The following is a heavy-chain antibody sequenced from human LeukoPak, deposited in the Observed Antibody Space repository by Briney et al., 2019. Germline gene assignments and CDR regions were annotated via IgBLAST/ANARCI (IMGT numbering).Heavy chain of an antibody. D-gene: IGHD3-22*01. CDR3: ARDWGRYYYDSSGYYELGY. CDR2: IYYSGST. Sequence: SETLSLTCSVSGGSISSYYWSWIRQPPGKGLEGMGFIYYSGSTNYYPSLKSRVTISVDTSKNQFSLKLSSVTAADTAVYYCARDWGRYYYDSSGYYELGYWGQGTLVTVSS. V-gene: IGHV4-59*01. J-gene: IGHJ4*02. CDR1: GGSISSYY.